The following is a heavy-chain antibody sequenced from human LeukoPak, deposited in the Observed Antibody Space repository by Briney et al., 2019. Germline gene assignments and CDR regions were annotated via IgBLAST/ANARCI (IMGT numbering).Heavy chain of an antibody. CDR1: GYTFTAYH. D-gene: IGHD1-26*01. J-gene: IGHJ4*02. Sequence: GASVKVSCKASGYTFTAYHMHWVRQAPGQGLEWMGGIIPIFGTANYAQKFQGRVTITADESTSTAYMELSSLRSEDTAVYYCASLRERTGGSYDRLDYWGQGTLVTVSS. V-gene: IGHV1-69*13. CDR2: IIPIFGTA. CDR3: ASLRERTGGSYDRLDY.